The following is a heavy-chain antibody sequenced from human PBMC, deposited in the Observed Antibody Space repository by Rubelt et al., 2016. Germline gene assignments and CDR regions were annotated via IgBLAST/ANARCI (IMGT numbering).Heavy chain of an antibody. CDR1: GDSISSHH. CDR3: GTNGVDNYGGGDY. CDR2: IYSSGST. V-gene: IGHV4-59*11. D-gene: IGHD5-18*01. Sequence: QVHLQESGPGLVKPSETLSLTCTVSGDSISSHHWSWLRQPPGKGLEWIGYIYSSGSTNYNPSLKSRVTMSVDTSKDQFSLKLSSGTAAERVVDYCGTNGVDNYGGGDYGGQGTLVTVSS. J-gene: IGHJ4*02.